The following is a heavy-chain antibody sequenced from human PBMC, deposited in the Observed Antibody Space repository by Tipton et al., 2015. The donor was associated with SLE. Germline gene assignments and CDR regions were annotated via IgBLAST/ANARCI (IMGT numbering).Heavy chain of an antibody. Sequence: TLSLTCTVSGGSISSYYWSWIRPPPGKGLEWIGSIYYGGSTYYNPSLKSRVTISVDTSKNQFSLKLSSVTAADTAVYYCAVGYCSGGSCYSGGWFDPWGQGTLVTVSS. V-gene: IGHV4-59*04. CDR2: IYYGGST. D-gene: IGHD2-15*01. CDR3: AVGYCSGGSCYSGGWFDP. J-gene: IGHJ5*02. CDR1: GGSISSYY.